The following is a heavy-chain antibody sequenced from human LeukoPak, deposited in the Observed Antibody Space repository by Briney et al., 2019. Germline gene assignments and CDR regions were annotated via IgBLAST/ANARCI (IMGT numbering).Heavy chain of an antibody. J-gene: IGHJ2*01. CDR1: GGSISTCY. D-gene: IGHD6-13*01. V-gene: IGHV4-59*01. CDR2: IYYSGST. CDR3: ARMIAVVGTEYFDL. Sequence: SETLSLTCTVSGGSISTCYWNWIRQPPGKGLEWIGFIYYSGSTNYNPSLKSRVTISVDTSKNQFSLKLTSVTAADTAVYFCARMIAVVGTEYFDLWGRGTLVTVSS.